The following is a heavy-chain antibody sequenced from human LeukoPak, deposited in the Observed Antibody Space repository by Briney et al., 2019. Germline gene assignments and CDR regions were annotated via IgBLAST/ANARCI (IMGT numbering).Heavy chain of an antibody. CDR2: ISGSGGST. J-gene: IGHJ6*02. CDR1: GFTFSSNA. Sequence: GGSLRLSCAASGFTFSSNAMSWVRQAPGKGLEWVSAISGSGGSTYYADSVKGRFTISRDNSKNTLYLQMNSLRAEDMAVYYCAKGTTTDPSYYYYGMDVWGQGTTVTVSS. CDR3: AKGTTTDPSYYYYGMDV. D-gene: IGHD1-1*01. V-gene: IGHV3-23*01.